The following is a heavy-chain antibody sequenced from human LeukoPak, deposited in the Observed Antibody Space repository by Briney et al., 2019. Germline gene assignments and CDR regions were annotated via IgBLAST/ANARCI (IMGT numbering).Heavy chain of an antibody. Sequence: SETLSLXCTVSGGSISSYYWGWIRQPPGKGLECIGSIYHSGSTYYNPSLKSRVTISVDTSKNQFSLKLSSVTAADTAVYYCARLGGYCSSTSCYFDYWGQGTLVTVSS. D-gene: IGHD2-2*01. J-gene: IGHJ4*02. CDR3: ARLGGYCSSTSCYFDY. CDR2: IYHSGST. CDR1: GGSISSYY. V-gene: IGHV4-38-2*02.